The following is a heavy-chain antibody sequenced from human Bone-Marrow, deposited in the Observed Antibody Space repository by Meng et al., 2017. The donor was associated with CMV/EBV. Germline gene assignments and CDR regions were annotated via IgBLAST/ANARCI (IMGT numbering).Heavy chain of an antibody. V-gene: IGHV3-30*04. D-gene: IGHD3-3*01. Sequence: GGSLRLSCAASGFTFDDYAMHWVRQAPGKGLEWVAVISYDGSNKYYADSVKGRFTISRDNSKNTLYLQMNSLRAEDTAVYYCARDAIRITIFGVVPRGWFDPWGQGTLVTVSP. J-gene: IGHJ5*02. CDR3: ARDAIRITIFGVVPRGWFDP. CDR1: GFTFDDYA. CDR2: ISYDGSNK.